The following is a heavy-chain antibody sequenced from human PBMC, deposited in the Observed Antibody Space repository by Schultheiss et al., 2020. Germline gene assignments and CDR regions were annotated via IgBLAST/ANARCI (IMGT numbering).Heavy chain of an antibody. CDR3: ARSPPYDFWSGYYYYYGMDV. CDR1: AFTFSSYA. D-gene: IGHD3-3*01. Sequence: GGSLRLSCAASAFTFSSYAMHWVRQAPGKGLEWVAVIWYDGSNKYYADSVKGRFTISRDNGKNSLYLQMNSLRAEDTAVYYCARSPPYDFWSGYYYYYGMDVWGQGTTVTVSS. J-gene: IGHJ6*02. V-gene: IGHV3-33*01. CDR2: IWYDGSNK.